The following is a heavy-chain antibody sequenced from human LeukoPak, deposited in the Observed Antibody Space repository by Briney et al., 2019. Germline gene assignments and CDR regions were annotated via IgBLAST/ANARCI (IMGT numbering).Heavy chain of an antibody. CDR2: IYYSGST. CDR1: GCSISSGGYY. J-gene: IGHJ5*02. D-gene: IGHD3-22*01. Sequence: PSQTLSLTCTVSGCSISSGGYYWSWIRQHPGKGLEWIGYIYYSGSTYYNPSLKSRVTISVDTSKNQFSLKLSSVTAADTAVYYCAREGQYYYDSSGYVFDPWGQGTLVTVSS. V-gene: IGHV4-31*03. CDR3: AREGQYYYDSSGYVFDP.